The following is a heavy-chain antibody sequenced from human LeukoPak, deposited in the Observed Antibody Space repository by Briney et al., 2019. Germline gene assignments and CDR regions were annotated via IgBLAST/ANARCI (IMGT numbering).Heavy chain of an antibody. V-gene: IGHV3-23*01. Sequence: GGSLRLSRADSRFSFSSDTMSWVRQAPGKGLEWVSTINAAGGSTFYAASVKGRFTISRDNSKNTLYLQMSSLRAEDTAVYYCAKVDYYSVSSGSYAFDIWGQGTMVTVSP. CDR1: RFSFSSDT. CDR3: AKVDYYSVSSGSYAFDI. CDR2: INAAGGST. D-gene: IGHD3-22*01. J-gene: IGHJ3*02.